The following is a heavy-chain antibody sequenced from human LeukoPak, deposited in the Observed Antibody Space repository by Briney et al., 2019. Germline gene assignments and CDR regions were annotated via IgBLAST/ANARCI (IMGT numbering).Heavy chain of an antibody. Sequence: ASVKVSCKASGGTLSSYAISWVRQAPGQGLEWMGGIIPIFGTANYAQKFQGRVTITTDESTSTAYMELSSLRSEDTAVYYCARGVSRDDSSSSAHYYYYYYMDVWGKGTTVTVSS. D-gene: IGHD6-6*01. J-gene: IGHJ6*03. CDR1: GGTLSSYA. CDR3: ARGVSRDDSSSSAHYYYYYYMDV. V-gene: IGHV1-69*05. CDR2: IIPIFGTA.